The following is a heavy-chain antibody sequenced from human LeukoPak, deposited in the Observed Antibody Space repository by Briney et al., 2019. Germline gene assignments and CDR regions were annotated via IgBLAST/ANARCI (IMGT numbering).Heavy chain of an antibody. V-gene: IGHV4-59*01. CDR1: GGSISSYY. J-gene: IGHJ5*02. CDR2: IYYSGNT. CDR3: ARDPSPFYSGSYLGFDP. D-gene: IGHD1-26*01. Sequence: SETLSLTCTVSGGSISSYYWSWIRQPPGKGLEWIGYIYYSGNTNYNPSLKSRVTVSVVTSKNQFSLKLSSVTAADTAVYYCARDPSPFYSGSYLGFDPWGQGTLVTVSS.